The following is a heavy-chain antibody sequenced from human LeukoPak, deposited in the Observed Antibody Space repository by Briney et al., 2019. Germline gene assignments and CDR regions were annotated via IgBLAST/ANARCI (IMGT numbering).Heavy chain of an antibody. Sequence: SETLSLTCPVSGCSISSSRYYWGWIRQPPGKGLEWIGSIYYSGSTYYNPSLKSRVTISVDTSKNQFSLKLSSVTAADTAVYYCARILRYYDSSGYGYYFDYWGQGTLVTVSS. CDR3: ARILRYYDSSGYGYYFDY. V-gene: IGHV4-39*01. D-gene: IGHD3-22*01. J-gene: IGHJ4*02. CDR1: GCSISSSRYY. CDR2: IYYSGST.